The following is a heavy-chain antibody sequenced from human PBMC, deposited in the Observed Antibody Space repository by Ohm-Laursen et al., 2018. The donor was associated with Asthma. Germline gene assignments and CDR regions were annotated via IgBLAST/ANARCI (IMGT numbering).Heavy chain of an antibody. J-gene: IGHJ5*02. CDR2: IYNSGST. CDR3: ARATTVFSWFDP. V-gene: IGHV4-59*01. Sequence: SQTLSLTCIVSGGSISGYYWSWIRQPPGKGLEWIGYIYNSGSTNYNPSLKSRVIISVDTSKNQFSLKLSSVTAADTAVYYCARATTVFSWFDPWGQGTLVTVSS. CDR1: GGSISGYY. D-gene: IGHD4-17*01.